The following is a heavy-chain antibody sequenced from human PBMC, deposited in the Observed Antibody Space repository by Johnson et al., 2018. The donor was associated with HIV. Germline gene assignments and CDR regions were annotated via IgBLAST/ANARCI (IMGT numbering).Heavy chain of an antibody. J-gene: IGHJ3*02. Sequence: VQLVESGGGVVRPGDSLRLSCVASGFTFSNYVMTWVRQAPGKGLQWVSDLSASGGSAYYADSVKGRFTISIENSKNTMYLQMNSLRAEDTAVYYCAKDSAKWGVGRDAFDIWGQGTMVTVSS. CDR3: AKDSAKWGVGRDAFDI. D-gene: IGHD1-26*01. CDR2: LSASGGSA. CDR1: GFTFSNYV. V-gene: IGHV3-23*04.